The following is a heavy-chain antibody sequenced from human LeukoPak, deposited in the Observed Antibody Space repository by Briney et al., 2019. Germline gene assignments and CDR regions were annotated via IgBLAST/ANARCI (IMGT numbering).Heavy chain of an antibody. CDR3: ARGQDTVVTSRDAFDI. Sequence: PGGSLRLSCAASGFTFNTDNMNWVRQAPGKGLEWVSYISSSSSTMCYADSVKGRFTISRDNAKNSLYLQMNSLRAEDTAVYYCARGQDTVVTSRDAFDIWGQGTMVTVSS. V-gene: IGHV3-48*04. D-gene: IGHD4-23*01. CDR1: GFTFNTDN. CDR2: ISSSSSTM. J-gene: IGHJ3*02.